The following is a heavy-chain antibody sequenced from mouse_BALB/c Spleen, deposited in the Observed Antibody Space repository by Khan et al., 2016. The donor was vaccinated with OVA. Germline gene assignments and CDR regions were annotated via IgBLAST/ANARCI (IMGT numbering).Heavy chain of an antibody. J-gene: IGHJ1*01. D-gene: IGHD1-1*01. Sequence: QVQLKESGPGLVAPSQSPSITCTVSGFSLTSYDISWIRQPPGKGLEWLGVIWTGGGTNYNSAFMSRLSISKDNSKSQVFLKMNSLQNDDTAMYYCVRRGNYYGSFYWYFDVWGAGTTVTVSS. V-gene: IGHV2-9-2*01. CDR1: GFSLTSYD. CDR2: IWTGGGT. CDR3: VRRGNYYGSFYWYFDV.